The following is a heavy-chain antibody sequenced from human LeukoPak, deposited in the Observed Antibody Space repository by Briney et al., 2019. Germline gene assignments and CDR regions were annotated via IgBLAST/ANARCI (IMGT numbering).Heavy chain of an antibody. Sequence: PGGSLRLSCAASGFTFSNYAMSWARQAPGKGLEWVSSINGRGGSTYYADSVKGRFTISRDNSKNTLYLQMNSLRAEDTAVYYCARDPYVSSSYYYSYFDYWGQGTLVTVSS. CDR3: ARDPYVSSSYYYSYFDY. CDR1: GFTFSNYA. CDR2: INGRGGST. V-gene: IGHV3-23*01. J-gene: IGHJ4*02. D-gene: IGHD3-22*01.